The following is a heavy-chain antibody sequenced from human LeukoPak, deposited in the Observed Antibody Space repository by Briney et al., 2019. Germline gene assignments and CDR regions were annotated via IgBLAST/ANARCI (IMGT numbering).Heavy chain of an antibody. D-gene: IGHD6-19*01. CDR2: ISWNSGSI. CDR1: GFTFDDYA. Sequence: PGGSLRLSCAASGFTFDDYAMHWVRQAPGKGLEGVSGISWNSGSIGYADSVKGRFTISRDNAKNCLYLQMNSMRAEDMAVYYCVKDRGSVAVGGAFDIWGQGRMVTVSS. CDR3: VKDRGSVAVGGAFDI. V-gene: IGHV3-9*03. J-gene: IGHJ3*02.